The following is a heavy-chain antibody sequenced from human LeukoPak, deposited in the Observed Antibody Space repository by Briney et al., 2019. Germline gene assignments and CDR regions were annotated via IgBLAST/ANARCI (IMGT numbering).Heavy chain of an antibody. Sequence: VASVKVSCKASGYIFTSYYMHWVRQAPGQGLEWMGIIHPSRGSTTYAQKFQGRVTLTRDTSTSTLYMELSSLRSEDTAVYYCARDSDMSSIDYWGQGTLVTVSS. CDR3: ARDSDMSSIDY. V-gene: IGHV1-46*01. CDR1: GYIFTSYY. CDR2: IHPSRGST. D-gene: IGHD6-6*01. J-gene: IGHJ4*02.